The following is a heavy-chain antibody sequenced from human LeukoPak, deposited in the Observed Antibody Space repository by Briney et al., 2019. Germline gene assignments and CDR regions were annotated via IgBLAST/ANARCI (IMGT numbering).Heavy chain of an antibody. J-gene: IGHJ5*02. CDR3: ARTRTLPIAGGFDT. CDR1: GLTFSSYW. V-gene: IGHV3-74*01. Sequence: GGSLRLSCAASGLTFSSYWMHWLRQGPGKGLVWVSRISTDGSSTDYADSVKGRFTISRENAKNTLYLQMNSLRAEDTAVYYCARTRTLPIAGGFDTWGQGSLVTVSS. CDR2: ISTDGSST. D-gene: IGHD2-15*01.